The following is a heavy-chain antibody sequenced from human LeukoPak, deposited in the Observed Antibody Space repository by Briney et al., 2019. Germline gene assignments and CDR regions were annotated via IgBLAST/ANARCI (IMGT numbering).Heavy chain of an antibody. CDR3: ARGYSYGRRFDY. D-gene: IGHD5-18*01. V-gene: IGHV4-34*01. J-gene: IGHJ4*02. CDR2: INHSGST. Sequence: SETLSLTCAVYGGSFGGYYWSWIRQPPGKGLEWIGEINHSGSTNYNPSLKSRVTISVDTSKNQFSLKLSSVTAADTAVYYCARGYSYGRRFDYWGQGTLVTVSS. CDR1: GGSFGGYY.